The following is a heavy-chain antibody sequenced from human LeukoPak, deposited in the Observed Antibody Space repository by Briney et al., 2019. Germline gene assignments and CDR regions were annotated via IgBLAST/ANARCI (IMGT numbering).Heavy chain of an antibody. CDR1: EFTFSTYW. J-gene: IGHJ4*02. Sequence: GGSLRLSCAASEFTFSTYWMSWVRQAPGKGLEWVANIKQDGSEKYYVDSVKGRFTISRDNAKNSLYLQMNSLRAEDTAVYYCVGGDYWGQGTLVTVSS. V-gene: IGHV3-7*01. CDR2: IKQDGSEK. CDR3: VGGDY.